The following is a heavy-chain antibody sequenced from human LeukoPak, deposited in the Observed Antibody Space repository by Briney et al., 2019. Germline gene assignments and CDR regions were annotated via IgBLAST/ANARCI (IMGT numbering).Heavy chain of an antibody. V-gene: IGHV3-30-3*01. Sequence: GGSLRLSCAASGFTFSSYAMHWVRQAPGKGLEWVAVISYDGSNKYYADSVKGRFTISRDNSKNTLYLQMNSLRAEDTAVYYCAKETWARSGYYRAEYFQHWGQGTLVTVSS. J-gene: IGHJ1*01. CDR3: AKETWARSGYYRAEYFQH. D-gene: IGHD3-22*01. CDR1: GFTFSSYA. CDR2: ISYDGSNK.